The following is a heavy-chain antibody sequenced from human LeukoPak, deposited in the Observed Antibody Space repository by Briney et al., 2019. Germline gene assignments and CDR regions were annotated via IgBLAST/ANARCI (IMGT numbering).Heavy chain of an antibody. J-gene: IGHJ4*02. D-gene: IGHD2-2*01. Sequence: ASVKVSRKASGYTFTGYYMHWVRQAPGQGLEWMGWINPNSGGANYAQKFQGRVTMTRDTSISTAYMELSRLRSDDTAVYYCAREGEYQLLCDYWGQGTLVTVSS. CDR3: AREGEYQLLCDY. CDR2: INPNSGGA. V-gene: IGHV1-2*02. CDR1: GYTFTGYY.